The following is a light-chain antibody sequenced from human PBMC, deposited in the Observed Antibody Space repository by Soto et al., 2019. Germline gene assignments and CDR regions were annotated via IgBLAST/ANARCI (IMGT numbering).Light chain of an antibody. Sequence: QSALTQPASVSGSPGQSITISCSGSSSDIGGYNYVSWYQQHPGKAPKLVLFEVNNRPSGSSNRFSGSKSGNTASLTISGLQAEDEAEYYCSSYTTDNTYVFGSGTKLTVL. CDR1: SSDIGGYNY. J-gene: IGLJ1*01. V-gene: IGLV2-14*01. CDR3: SSYTTDNTYV. CDR2: EVN.